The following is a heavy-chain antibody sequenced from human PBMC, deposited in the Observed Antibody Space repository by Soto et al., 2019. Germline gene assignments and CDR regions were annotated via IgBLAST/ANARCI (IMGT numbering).Heavy chain of an antibody. D-gene: IGHD3-10*01. Sequence: PGESLKISCKGSGYSFTSYWISWVRQMPGKGLEWMGRIDPSDSYTNYSPSFQGHVTISADKSISTAYLRWSSLKASDTDMYYCARLSMVRGVTPAAFDIWGQGTMVTVS. J-gene: IGHJ3*02. V-gene: IGHV5-10-1*01. CDR2: IDPSDSYT. CDR1: GYSFTSYW. CDR3: ARLSMVRGVTPAAFDI.